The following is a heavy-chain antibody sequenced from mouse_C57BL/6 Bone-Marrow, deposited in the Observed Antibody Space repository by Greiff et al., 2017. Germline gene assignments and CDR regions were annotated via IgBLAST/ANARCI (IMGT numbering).Heavy chain of an antibody. CDR2: IDPNSGGT. CDR1: GYTFTDYC. V-gene: IGHV1-62-3*01. Sequence: VQLQQSGPELVKPGASVKLSCKASGYTFTDYCMHWVKQRPGRSLEWIGEIDPNSGGTSYNEKFKGKATVTVDKPSSTAYMQLSSLTSEDSAVDYCARSHYGSSWFAYWGQGTLVTVSA. J-gene: IGHJ3*01. CDR3: ARSHYGSSWFAY. D-gene: IGHD1-1*01.